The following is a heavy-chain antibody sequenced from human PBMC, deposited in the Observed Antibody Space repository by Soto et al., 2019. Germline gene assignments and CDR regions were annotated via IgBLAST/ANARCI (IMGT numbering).Heavy chain of an antibody. CDR2: IWYDGSNK. CDR1: GFTFSSYG. V-gene: IGHV3-33*01. J-gene: IGHJ6*02. Sequence: QVQLAESGGGVVQPGRSLRLSCAASGFTFSSYGMHWVRQAPGKGLEWVAVIWYDGSNKYYADSVKGRFTISRDNSKNTLYLQMNSLRAEDTAVYYCAREHAPGIAVALYYYGMDVWGQGTTVTVSS. CDR3: AREHAPGIAVALYYYGMDV. D-gene: IGHD6-19*01.